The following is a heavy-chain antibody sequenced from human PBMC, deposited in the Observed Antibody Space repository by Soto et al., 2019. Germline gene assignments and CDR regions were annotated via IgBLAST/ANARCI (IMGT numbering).Heavy chain of an antibody. Sequence: EVQLVESGGGLVQPGGSLRLSCAASGFTFSSYSMNWVRQAPGKGLEWVSYISSSSSTIYYADSVKGRFTISRDNAKNXLYLQMNSLRAEDTAVYYCAREYCSSTSCLNWFAPWGQGTLVTVSS. D-gene: IGHD2-2*01. CDR2: ISSSSSTI. J-gene: IGHJ5*02. V-gene: IGHV3-48*01. CDR1: GFTFSSYS. CDR3: AREYCSSTSCLNWFAP.